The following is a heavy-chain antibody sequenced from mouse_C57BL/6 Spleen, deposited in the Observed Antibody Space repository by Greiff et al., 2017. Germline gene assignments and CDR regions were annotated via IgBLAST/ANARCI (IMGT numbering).Heavy chain of an antibody. J-gene: IGHJ2*01. CDR1: GFTFSSYA. CDR2: ISSGGDYI. V-gene: IGHV5-9-1*02. D-gene: IGHD2-3*01. Sequence: EVKLMESGEGLVKPGGSLKLSCAASGFTFSSYAMSWVRQTPEKRLEWVAYISSGGDYIYYADTVKGRFTISGDTARNTLYLQMSSLKSEDTAMYYCTRGGLLLFDYWGQGTTLTVSS. CDR3: TRGGLLLFDY.